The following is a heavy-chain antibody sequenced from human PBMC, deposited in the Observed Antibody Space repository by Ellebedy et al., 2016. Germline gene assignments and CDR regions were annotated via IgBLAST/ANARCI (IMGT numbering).Heavy chain of an antibody. CDR1: GYTFTGYY. Sequence: ASVKVSXXASGYTFTGYYMHWVRQATGQGLEWMGWMNPNSGNTGYAQKFQGRVTMTRNTSISTAYMELSSLRSEDTAVYYCARGRGSTSSLDYWGQGTLVTVSS. CDR2: MNPNSGNT. J-gene: IGHJ4*02. V-gene: IGHV1-8*02. D-gene: IGHD6-6*01. CDR3: ARGRGSTSSLDY.